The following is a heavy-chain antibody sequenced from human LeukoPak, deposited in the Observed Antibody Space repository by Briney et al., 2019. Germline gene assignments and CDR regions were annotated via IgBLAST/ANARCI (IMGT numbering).Heavy chain of an antibody. J-gene: IGHJ2*01. D-gene: IGHD2-15*01. V-gene: IGHV3-20*04. CDR3: ARRLMGGFTDWYFDL. CDR2: INWNGAAT. CDR1: GFTFSSYG. Sequence: GGSLRLSCAASGFTFSSYGMSWVRQAPGKGLQWVSGINWNGAATGHGDSVKGRFTVSRDNAKNSLYLEMNSLRVEDTGFYYCARRLMGGFTDWYFDLWGRGTLVTVSS.